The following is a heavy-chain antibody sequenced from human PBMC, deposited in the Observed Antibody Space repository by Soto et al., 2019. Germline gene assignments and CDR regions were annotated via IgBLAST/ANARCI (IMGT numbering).Heavy chain of an antibody. CDR3: ANEGSSGWTYYFDY. J-gene: IGHJ4*02. CDR1: GFTFSSYG. V-gene: IGHV3-30*18. Sequence: QVQLVESGGGVVQPGRSLRLSCAASGFTFSSYGMHWVRQAPGKGLEWVAVISYDGSNKYYADSVKGRFTISRDNSKNTLYLQMNRLRAEDTAVYYCANEGSSGWTYYFDYWGQGTLVTVSS. CDR2: ISYDGSNK. D-gene: IGHD6-19*01.